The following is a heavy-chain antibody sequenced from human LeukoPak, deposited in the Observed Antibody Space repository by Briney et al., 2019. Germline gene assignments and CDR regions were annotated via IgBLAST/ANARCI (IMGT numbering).Heavy chain of an antibody. CDR3: ARVEGYGDYA. V-gene: IGHV3-48*01. CDR2: ISSTSSTI. J-gene: IGHJ5*02. D-gene: IGHD4-17*01. CDR1: AFTFNTYS. Sequence: GGSLRLSCAASAFTFNTYSMNWVRQAPGKGLEWVSYISSTSSTIYYADSVKGRFTISRDNAKNSLYLQMNSLRVEDTPVYYCARVEGYGDYAWRQGTLVTVSS.